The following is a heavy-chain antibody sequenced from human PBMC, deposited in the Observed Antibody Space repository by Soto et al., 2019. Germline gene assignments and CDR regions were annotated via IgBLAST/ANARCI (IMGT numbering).Heavy chain of an antibody. V-gene: IGHV4-4*07. CDR3: ARDIGSYAYGEGY. Sequence: ETLSLTCSVSGGSINSYWWSWIRQPAGKGLEWIGRVYSSGTTDYNPSLNSRATMSVETSKNQFSLKLSSVTAADTAVYYCARDIGSYAYGEGYWGQGIQVTVS. J-gene: IGHJ4*02. CDR1: GGSINSYW. D-gene: IGHD3-10*01. CDR2: VYSSGTT.